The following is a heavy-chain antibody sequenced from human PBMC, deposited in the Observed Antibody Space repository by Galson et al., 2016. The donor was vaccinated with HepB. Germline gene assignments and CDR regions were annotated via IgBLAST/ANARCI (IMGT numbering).Heavy chain of an antibody. D-gene: IGHD3-9*01. J-gene: IGHJ6*02. Sequence: SLRLSCAASGFTFSSYVLHWVRQAPGKGLEWVAVLSDDGSDKYYADSVKGRFTITRDNSKNTLYLHMNSLGAKEPAVYFCARAYYDVLTDYDYGMDFWGRGTTVTGSS. CDR1: GFTFSSYV. CDR2: LSDDGSDK. CDR3: ARAYYDVLTDYDYGMDF. V-gene: IGHV3-30*03.